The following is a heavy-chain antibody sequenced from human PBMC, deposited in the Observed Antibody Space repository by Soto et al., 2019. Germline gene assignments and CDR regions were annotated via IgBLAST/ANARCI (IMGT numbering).Heavy chain of an antibody. CDR1: GGSISSGNHY. CDR3: SRGQNHYILTASWPPMSIDY. D-gene: IGHD3-9*01. CDR2: IYNSGTA. J-gene: IGHJ4*02. V-gene: IGHV4-31*06. Sequence: QVQLQESGPGLVKPSQTLSLSCTVSGGSISSGNHYWSWIRQHPGKGLEWIGYIYNSGTAYYKPSLNSRVMMSVETSKSQFSLNLKSVTAADTATSSWSRGQNHYILTASWPPMSIDYWGAGALGTVSS.